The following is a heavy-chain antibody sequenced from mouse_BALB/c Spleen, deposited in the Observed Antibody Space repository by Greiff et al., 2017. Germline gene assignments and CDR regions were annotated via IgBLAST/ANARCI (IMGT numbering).Heavy chain of an antibody. J-gene: IGHJ2*01. CDR2: IRSKSNNYAT. CDR3: VRQGVYDGYPDY. D-gene: IGHD2-3*01. CDR1: GFTFNTYA. Sequence: EVQGVESGGGLVQPKGSLKLSCAASGFTFNTYAMNWVRQAPGKGLEWVARIRSKSNNYATYYADSVKDRFTISRDDSQSMLYLQMNNLKTEDTAMYYCVRQGVYDGYPDYWGQGTTLTVSS. V-gene: IGHV10-1*02.